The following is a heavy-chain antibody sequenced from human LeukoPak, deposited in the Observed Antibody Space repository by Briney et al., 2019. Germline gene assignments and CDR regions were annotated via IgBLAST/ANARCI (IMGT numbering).Heavy chain of an antibody. J-gene: IGHJ4*02. CDR3: ASGRGANIVPTLDY. Sequence: GGSLRLSCAASGLTFSSSSMTWVRQAPGKGLEWVSCISGSGGNTFYADSVRGRFTISRDNSKNTLFLQLNSLRAEHSAVYYCASGRGANIVPTLDYWGQGNLVTVSS. D-gene: IGHD2-2*01. CDR1: GLTFSSSS. CDR2: ISGSGGNT. V-gene: IGHV3-23*01.